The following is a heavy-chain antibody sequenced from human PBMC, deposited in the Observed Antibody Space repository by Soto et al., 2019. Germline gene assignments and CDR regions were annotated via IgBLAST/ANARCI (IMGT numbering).Heavy chain of an antibody. J-gene: IGHJ3*02. CDR1: GFTFSSFG. CDR2: IWYDGSNK. Sequence: QVQLVESGGGVVQPGRSLRLSCAASGFTFSSFGMHRVRQAPGKGLEWVEVIWYDGSNKYSADSVKGRFTISRDNSKNTLYLQMNSLRAEDKAVYYCAGDYGDPDAFDIWGQGKMVTVSS. D-gene: IGHD4-17*01. V-gene: IGHV3-33*01. CDR3: AGDYGDPDAFDI.